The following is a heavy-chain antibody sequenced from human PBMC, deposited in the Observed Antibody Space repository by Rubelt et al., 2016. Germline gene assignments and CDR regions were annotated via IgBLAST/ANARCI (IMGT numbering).Heavy chain of an antibody. J-gene: IGHJ6*02. D-gene: IGHD3-3*01. CDR3: ARSPFVLRFLEWAAPYYYGMDV. Sequence: GLEWVSYISSSGSTIYYADSVKGRFTISRDNAKNSLYLQMNSLRAEDTAVYYCARSPFVLRFLEWAAPYYYGMDVWGQGTTVTVSS. CDR2: ISSSGSTI. V-gene: IGHV3-11*04.